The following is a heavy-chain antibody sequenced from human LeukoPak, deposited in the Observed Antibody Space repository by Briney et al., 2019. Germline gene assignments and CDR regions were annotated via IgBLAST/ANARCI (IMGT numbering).Heavy chain of an antibody. V-gene: IGHV3-23*01. J-gene: IGHJ4*02. D-gene: IGHD3-10*01. CDR1: GFTFSSYA. CDR2: ISGSGGST. CDR3: TTYGSGRKFDY. Sequence: GGSLRRSCAASGFTFSSYAMSWVRQAPGKGLEWVSAISGSGGSTYYADSVKGRFTISRDNSKNTLYLQMNSLKSEDTAVYYCTTYGSGRKFDYWGQGILVTVSS.